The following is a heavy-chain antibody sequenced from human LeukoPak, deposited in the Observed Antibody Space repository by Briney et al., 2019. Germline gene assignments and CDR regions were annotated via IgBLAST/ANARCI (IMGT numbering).Heavy chain of an antibody. CDR2: IYYSGST. D-gene: IGHD5-18*01. Sequence: SETLSLTCTVSGGSISSYYWSWIRQPPGKGLERNGYIYYSGSTNYNPSLKSRVTISVDTSKNQFSLKLSSVTAADTAVYYCARDALAGYGYDWFDPWGQGTLVTVSS. CDR1: GGSISSYY. V-gene: IGHV4-59*01. CDR3: ARDALAGYGYDWFDP. J-gene: IGHJ5*02.